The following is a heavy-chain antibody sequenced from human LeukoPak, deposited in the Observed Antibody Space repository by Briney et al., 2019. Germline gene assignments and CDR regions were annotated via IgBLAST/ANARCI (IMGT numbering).Heavy chain of an antibody. J-gene: IGHJ6*03. Sequence: SETLSLSCTVSAGSISSYYCSWIRQPPGKGLEWIGYIYYSGSTNYNPSLKSRVTISVDTSKNQFSLKLSSVTAADTAVYYCARGGGSSGWRGAGYYYYMDVWGKGTTVTISS. CDR3: ARGGGSSGWRGAGYYYYMDV. CDR2: IYYSGST. V-gene: IGHV4-59*01. D-gene: IGHD6-19*01. CDR1: AGSISSYY.